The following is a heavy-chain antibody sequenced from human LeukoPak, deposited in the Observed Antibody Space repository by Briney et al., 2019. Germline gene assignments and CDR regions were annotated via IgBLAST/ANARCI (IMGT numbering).Heavy chain of an antibody. D-gene: IGHD3-16*01. J-gene: IGHJ3*01. CDR1: GFTFSNYG. V-gene: IGHV3-33*01. CDR3: VRDDGDDYPWGSHGAFDF. Sequence: GGSLRLSCAASGFTFSNYGMHWVRQVPGKGLEWVAAIWFDGIRKYYADSVKGRLTISRDNSKNTLYLQMNSLRAEDTAVYYCVRDDGDDYPWGSHGAFDFWGQGAMVTVSS. CDR2: IWFDGIRK.